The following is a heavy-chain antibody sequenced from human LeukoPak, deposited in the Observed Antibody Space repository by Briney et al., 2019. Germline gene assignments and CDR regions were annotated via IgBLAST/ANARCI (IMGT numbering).Heavy chain of an antibody. CDR1: GFTFSKSW. CDR2: MFQVEDAE. CDR3: AKDTKYNWNYVFRCDY. Sequence: PGGSLRLSCAASGFTFSKSWMSWVRQAPGKGLEWVTHMFQVEDAEYYLGSVRGRFTISRDNAKNTLYLQMNRLRDEDTAVYYCAKDTKYNWNYVFRCDYWGQGTLVTVSS. D-gene: IGHD1-7*01. V-gene: IGHV3-7*03. J-gene: IGHJ4*02.